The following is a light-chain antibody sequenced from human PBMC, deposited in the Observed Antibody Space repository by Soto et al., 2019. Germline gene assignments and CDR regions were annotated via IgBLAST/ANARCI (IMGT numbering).Light chain of an antibody. V-gene: IGKV3-11*01. CDR3: QQRSNWPPLT. Sequence: EIVLTQSPTTLSLSPGEKATLSFRAIHSLSSYFAWYQQKPGQAPRLLIYDASNRATGIPARFSGSGSGTDFTLTISSLEPEDFAVYYCQQRSNWPPLTFGGGTKVDI. J-gene: IGKJ4*01. CDR2: DAS. CDR1: HSLSSY.